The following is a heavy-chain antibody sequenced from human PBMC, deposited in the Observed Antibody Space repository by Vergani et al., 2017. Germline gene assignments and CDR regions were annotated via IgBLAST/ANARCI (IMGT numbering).Heavy chain of an antibody. V-gene: IGHV4-4*03. D-gene: IGHD1-26*01. CDR3: ATIGYSRWGYYFDY. CDR1: GDSISSNNC. CDR2: ISHTEDT. Sequence: QVQLQESGPGLVKPPGTLSITCAVSGDSISSNNCWTWVRQPPGKGLEWMGEISHTEDTKYSPSLKSRVTVSVDESRNLFSLRLNSGTAADTAVYYGATIGYSRWGYYFDYWGQGILVTVSS. J-gene: IGHJ4*02.